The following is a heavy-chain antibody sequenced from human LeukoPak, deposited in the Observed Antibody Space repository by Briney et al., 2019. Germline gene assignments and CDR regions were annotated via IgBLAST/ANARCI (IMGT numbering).Heavy chain of an antibody. CDR3: TSEGRRVVSSYYYYGMDV. V-gene: IGHV1-18*01. Sequence: ASVKVSCKASGYTFTSYGISWVRQAPGQGLEWMGWISAYNGNTNYAQKLQSRVTMTTDTSTSTAYMELRSLRSDDTAVYYCTSEGRRVVSSYYYYGMDVWGQGTTVTVSS. D-gene: IGHD6-6*01. CDR2: ISAYNGNT. J-gene: IGHJ6*02. CDR1: GYTFTSYG.